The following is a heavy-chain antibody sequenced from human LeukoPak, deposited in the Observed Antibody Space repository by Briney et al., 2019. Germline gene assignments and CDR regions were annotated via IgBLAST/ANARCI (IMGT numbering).Heavy chain of an antibody. CDR3: ARVQQWLAQHAFDI. J-gene: IGHJ3*02. CDR2: ISSSSSTI. V-gene: IGHV3-48*04. Sequence: PGGSLRLSCAASGFTFSSYSMNWVRQAPGKGLEWVSYISSSSSTIYYADSVKGRFTISRDNAKNSLYLQMNSLRAEDTAVYYCARVQQWLAQHAFDIWGQGTMVTVSS. D-gene: IGHD6-19*01. CDR1: GFTFSSYS.